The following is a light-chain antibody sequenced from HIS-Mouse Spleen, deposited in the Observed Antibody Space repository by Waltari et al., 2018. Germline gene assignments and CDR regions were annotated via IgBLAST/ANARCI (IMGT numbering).Light chain of an antibody. CDR2: WAS. CDR3: QQYYTTPYT. V-gene: IGKV4-1*01. Sequence: DIVMTQSPDSLAWSLGERATINCKSSQSVLYSSNNKNYLAWYQQKPGQPPKLLIYWASTRESGVPDRFSGSGSGTDFTLTISSLQAEDVAVYYCQQYYTTPYTFGQGTKLEIK. CDR1: QSVLYSSNNKNY. J-gene: IGKJ2*01.